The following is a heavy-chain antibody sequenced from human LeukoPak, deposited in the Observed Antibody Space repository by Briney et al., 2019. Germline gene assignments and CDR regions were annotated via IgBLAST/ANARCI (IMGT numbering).Heavy chain of an antibody. CDR2: IYYSGST. CDR3: ARWRIFDMIVGAFDI. CDR1: GGSISSGDYY. V-gene: IGHV4-61*08. J-gene: IGHJ3*02. D-gene: IGHD3-22*01. Sequence: KASETLSLTCTVSGGSISSGDYYWSWIRQPPGKGLEWIGYIYYSGSTNYNPSLKSRVTISVDTSKNQFSLKLSSVTAADTAVYYCARWRIFDMIVGAFDIWGQGTMVTVSS.